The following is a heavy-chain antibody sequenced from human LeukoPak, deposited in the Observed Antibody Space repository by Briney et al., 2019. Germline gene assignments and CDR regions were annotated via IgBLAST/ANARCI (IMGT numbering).Heavy chain of an antibody. CDR3: ARGIAAAYNFDY. CDR1: GGSLSSYY. V-gene: IGHV4-59*01. Sequence: SETLSLTCTVSGGSLSSYYWSWIRQPPGNGLEWIGYIYYSGSTNYNPSLKSRVTISVDTSKNQFSLKLSSVTAADTAVYYCARGIAAAYNFDYWGQGTLVTVSS. CDR2: IYYSGST. J-gene: IGHJ4*02. D-gene: IGHD6-13*01.